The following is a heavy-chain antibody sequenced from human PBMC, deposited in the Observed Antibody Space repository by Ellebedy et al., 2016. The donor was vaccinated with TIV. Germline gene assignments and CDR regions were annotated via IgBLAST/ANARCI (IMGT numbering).Heavy chain of an antibody. Sequence: GGSLRLSXAASGFIVSSNSMSWVRQAPGKGLEWVSVVSDGGDGTNYADSVKGRFTISRDNYKNTVFLQMDSLRAEDTAVYYCAKGLAIGYSDYSYYALDVWGRGTTVTVSS. CDR1: GFIVSSNS. J-gene: IGHJ6*02. V-gene: IGHV3-23*01. CDR3: AKGLAIGYSDYSYYALDV. CDR2: VSDGGDGT. D-gene: IGHD5-18*01.